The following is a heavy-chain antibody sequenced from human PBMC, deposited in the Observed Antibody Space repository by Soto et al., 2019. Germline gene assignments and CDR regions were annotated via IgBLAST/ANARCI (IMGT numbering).Heavy chain of an antibody. Sequence: GGSLRLSCVISGFPFSNYWMTWVRQAPGKGLEWVANIKPDGTEKYYVDSVKGRFTISRDNAKNSLFLQMNSLRAEDTAVYYCATSSIIMIVVVTQGSFDYWGQGTLVTVSS. V-gene: IGHV3-7*01. CDR1: GFPFSNYW. J-gene: IGHJ4*02. D-gene: IGHD3-22*01. CDR3: ATSSIIMIVVVTQGSFDY. CDR2: IKPDGTEK.